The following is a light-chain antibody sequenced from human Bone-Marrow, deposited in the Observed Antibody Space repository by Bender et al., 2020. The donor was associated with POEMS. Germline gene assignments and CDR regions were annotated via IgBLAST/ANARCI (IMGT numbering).Light chain of an antibody. J-gene: IGLJ3*02. CDR3: QSYDNSLGGWV. V-gene: IGLV2-8*01. Sequence: QSALTQPPSASGSPGQSVTISCTGTSSDVGGYNYVSWYQQHPGKAPKLLISEVTKRPSGVPDRFSGSKSGNTASLTVSGLQAEDEADYYCQSYDNSLGGWVFGGGTKLTVL. CDR1: SSDVGGYNY. CDR2: EVT.